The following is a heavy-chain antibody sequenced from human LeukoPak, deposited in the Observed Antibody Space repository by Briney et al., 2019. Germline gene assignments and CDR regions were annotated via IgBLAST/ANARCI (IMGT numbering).Heavy chain of an antibody. CDR1: GGSISSGPYY. D-gene: IGHD2-15*01. CDR2: IYTSGST. CDR3: ARGRSHCSGGSCYKKYFQH. Sequence: SETLSLTCTVSGGSISSGPYYWSWIRQPAGKGLEWIGRIYTSGSTNYNPSLKSLVTMSVDTSTTQFSLKLSSVTAADTAVYYCARGRSHCSGGSCYKKYFQHWGQGTLVTVSS. J-gene: IGHJ1*01. V-gene: IGHV4-61*02.